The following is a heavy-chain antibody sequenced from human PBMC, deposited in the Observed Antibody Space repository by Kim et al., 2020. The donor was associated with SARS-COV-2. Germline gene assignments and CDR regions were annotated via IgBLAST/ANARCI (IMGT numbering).Heavy chain of an antibody. V-gene: IGHV3-23*05. D-gene: IGHD6-13*01. Sequence: ADAVKGRFTGSRDKSRNTLYLQMNSLTAEDTALYYCAKGGSWCDYWGQGTLVTVSS. J-gene: IGHJ4*02. CDR3: AKGGSWCDY.